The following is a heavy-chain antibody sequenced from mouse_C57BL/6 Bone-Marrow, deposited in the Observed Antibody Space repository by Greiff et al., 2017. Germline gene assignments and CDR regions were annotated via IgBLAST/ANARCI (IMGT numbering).Heavy chain of an antibody. Sequence: VQLQQSGAELVKPGASVKLSCKASGYTFTSYWMHWVKQRPGRGLEWIGRIDPNSGGTKYNEKFKSKAALTVDKPSSTAYMQLSSLTSEDSAVYYGARWGVVAHYYAMDYWGQGTSVTVSS. CDR3: ARWGVVAHYYAMDY. CDR1: GYTFTSYW. CDR2: IDPNSGGT. J-gene: IGHJ4*01. D-gene: IGHD1-1*01. V-gene: IGHV1-72*01.